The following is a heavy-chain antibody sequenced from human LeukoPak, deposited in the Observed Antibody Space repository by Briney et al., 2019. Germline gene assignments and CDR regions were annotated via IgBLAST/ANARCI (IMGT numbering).Heavy chain of an antibody. CDR1: GYTFTTYG. D-gene: IGHD3-22*01. Sequence: ASVKVSCKASGYTFTTYGISWVRQAPGQGLEWMGWISAYNGNTNYALKLQGRVTLTTDTSTSTAYMELTSLTSDDTAVYYCATDTYYSDTGGYPGDYWGQGTLVTVSS. CDR3: ATDTYYSDTGGYPGDY. CDR2: ISAYNGNT. J-gene: IGHJ4*02. V-gene: IGHV1-18*01.